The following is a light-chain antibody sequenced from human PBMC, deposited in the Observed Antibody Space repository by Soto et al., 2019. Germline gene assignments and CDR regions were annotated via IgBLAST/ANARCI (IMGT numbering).Light chain of an antibody. CDR1: EVINNW. CDR3: QQSNTFPLT. Sequence: IQMTQSPSSVSASVGDRVTITCRASEVINNWLAWYQLKPGEAPKLLIFAASRLESEVPSRFSGSGSGTDFTLTISSLPPEDFATYYCQQSNTFPLTFGGGTKVEMK. CDR2: AAS. V-gene: IGKV1D-12*01. J-gene: IGKJ4*01.